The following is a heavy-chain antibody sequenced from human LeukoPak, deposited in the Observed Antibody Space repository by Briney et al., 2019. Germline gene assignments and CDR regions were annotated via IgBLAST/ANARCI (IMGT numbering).Heavy chain of an antibody. Sequence: PGGSLRLSCAASGFTFSTYGMSWVRQAPGKGLEWVSLISASGGTTYYADSVKGRFTISRDNSENTLYLQMNSLKTEDTAVYYCTYVDTAMANTPADYYFDYWGQGTLVTVSS. CDR3: TYVDTAMANTPADYYFDY. CDR1: GFTFSTYG. CDR2: ISASGGTT. V-gene: IGHV3-23*01. J-gene: IGHJ4*02. D-gene: IGHD5-18*01.